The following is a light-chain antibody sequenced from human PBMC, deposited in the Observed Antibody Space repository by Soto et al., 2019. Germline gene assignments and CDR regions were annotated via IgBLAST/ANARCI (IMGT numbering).Light chain of an antibody. V-gene: IGLV2-8*01. Sequence: QLVLTQPPSASGSPGQSVTISCTGTSSDVGGYNYVSWYQQHPGKAPKLMIYEVSKRPSGVPDRFSGSKSGNTASLTVSGLQAEDEADYYCSSYAGSLDVFGTGTKVTIL. CDR2: EVS. J-gene: IGLJ1*01. CDR1: SSDVGGYNY. CDR3: SSYAGSLDV.